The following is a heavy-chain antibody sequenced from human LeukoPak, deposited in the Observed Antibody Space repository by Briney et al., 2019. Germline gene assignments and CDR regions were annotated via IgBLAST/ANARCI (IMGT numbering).Heavy chain of an antibody. D-gene: IGHD3-22*01. CDR1: GGSISSGGYY. V-gene: IGHV4-61*08. Sequence: PSQTLSLTCTVSGGSISSGGYYWSWIRQHPGKGLEWIGYIYYSGSTNYNPSLKSRVTISVDTSKNQFSLKLSSVTAADTAVYYCARGYYYYDSSGYYSYCFDYWGQGTLVTVSS. CDR2: IYYSGST. J-gene: IGHJ4*02. CDR3: ARGYYYYDSSGYYSYCFDY.